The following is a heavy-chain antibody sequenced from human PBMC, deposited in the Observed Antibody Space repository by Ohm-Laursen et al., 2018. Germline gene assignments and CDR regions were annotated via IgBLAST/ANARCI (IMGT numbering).Heavy chain of an antibody. V-gene: IGHV1-8*01. CDR3: ARARGNWKRDYYYAMDV. CDR2: MNPNSGNT. J-gene: IGHJ6*02. CDR1: GYTFTSYD. D-gene: IGHD1-1*01. Sequence: GSSVKVSCKASGYTFTSYDINWVRQATGQGLEWMGWMNPNSGNTGYAQKFQGRVTMTRNTSISTAYMELSSLRPEDTAVYYCARARGNWKRDYYYAMDVWGQGTTVTVSS.